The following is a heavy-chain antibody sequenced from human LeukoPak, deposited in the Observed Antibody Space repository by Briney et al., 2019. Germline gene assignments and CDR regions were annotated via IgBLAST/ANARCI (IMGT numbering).Heavy chain of an antibody. D-gene: IGHD3-16*02. Sequence: PGRSLRLSCAASGFTFDDYAMHWVRQAPGKGLEWVSGISWNSGSIGYADSVKGRFTISRDNAKSSLYLHMNSLRAEDTALYYCAKDSRFVIPAATFDYWGQGTLVTVSS. CDR1: GFTFDDYA. V-gene: IGHV3-9*01. J-gene: IGHJ4*02. CDR2: ISWNSGSI. CDR3: AKDSRFVIPAATFDY.